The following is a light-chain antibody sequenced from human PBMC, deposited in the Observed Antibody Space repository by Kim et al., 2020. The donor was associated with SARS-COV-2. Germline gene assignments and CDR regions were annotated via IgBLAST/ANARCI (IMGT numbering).Light chain of an antibody. CDR3: AGWDDSLNGWV. Sequence: QSVLTQPPSASGTPGQRVTISCSGSSSNIGSITVNWYQQLPGTAPKLLIYSNNQRPSGVPDRFSGSKSGTSASLAISGLQSEDEADYYCAGWDDSLNGWVFGGGTQLTVL. J-gene: IGLJ3*02. V-gene: IGLV1-44*01. CDR2: SNN. CDR1: SSNIGSIT.